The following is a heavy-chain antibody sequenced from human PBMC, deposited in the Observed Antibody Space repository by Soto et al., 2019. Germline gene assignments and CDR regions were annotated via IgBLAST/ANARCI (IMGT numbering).Heavy chain of an antibody. CDR2: ISYDGSNK. V-gene: IGHV3-30-3*01. D-gene: IGHD1-26*01. CDR1: GFTFSSYA. CDR3: AYSQRGDYDAFDI. Sequence: GGSLRLSCAASGFTFSSYAMHWVRQAPGKGLEWVAVISYDGSNKYYADSVKGRFTISRDNSKNTLYLQMNSLRAEDTAVYYCAYSQRGDYDAFDIWGQGTMVTVSS. J-gene: IGHJ3*02.